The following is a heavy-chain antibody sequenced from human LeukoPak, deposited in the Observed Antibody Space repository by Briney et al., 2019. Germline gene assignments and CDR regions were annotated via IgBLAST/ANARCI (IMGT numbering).Heavy chain of an antibody. V-gene: IGHV1-2*02. CDR1: GYTFTGYY. CDR3: ARDGIYGGYFDL. J-gene: IGHJ2*01. D-gene: IGHD5-12*01. CDR2: INPNSDGT. Sequence: ASVKVSCKASGYTFTGYYIHWVRQAPGQGLEWMGWINPNSDGTNYAQKFQGRVTMTRDTSISTACMELSSLRSDDTAVYSCARDGIYGGYFDLWGRGTLVTVSS.